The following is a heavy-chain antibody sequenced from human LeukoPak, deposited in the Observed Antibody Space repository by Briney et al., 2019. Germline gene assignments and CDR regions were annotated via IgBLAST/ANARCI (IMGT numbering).Heavy chain of an antibody. CDR2: IYQSGST. D-gene: IGHD5-18*01. J-gene: IGHJ4*02. Sequence: SQTLSLTCGVPGGSISSGGYSWSWIRQPPGKGLEWIGYIYQSGSTYYNPSLKSRVTISVDRSKNQFSLKLSSVTAADTAVYYCARSGYSYGLTSGSFDYWGQGTLVTVSS. V-gene: IGHV4-30-2*01. CDR3: ARSGYSYGLTSGSFDY. CDR1: GGSISSGGYS.